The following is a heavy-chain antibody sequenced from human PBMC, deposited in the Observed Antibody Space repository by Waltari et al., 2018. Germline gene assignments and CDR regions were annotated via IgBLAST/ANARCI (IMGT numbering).Heavy chain of an antibody. Sequence: EVQLVESGGGLVQPGRSLRLSCAASGFTFDDYAMHWVRQAPGKGLEWVSGISWNSGSIGYADSVKGRFTISRDNAKNSLYLQMNSLRAEDTALYYCAKDGGGVWGKGTTVTVSS. CDR3: AKDGGGV. D-gene: IGHD3-16*01. V-gene: IGHV3-9*01. CDR2: ISWNSGSI. CDR1: GFTFDDYA. J-gene: IGHJ6*04.